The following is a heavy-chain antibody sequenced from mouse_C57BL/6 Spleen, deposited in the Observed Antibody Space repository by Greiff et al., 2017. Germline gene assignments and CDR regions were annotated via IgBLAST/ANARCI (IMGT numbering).Heavy chain of an antibody. CDR2: IWRGGST. CDR3: ASYGYDGSWFDY. CDR1: GFSFTSYG. Sequence: VQLQQSGPGLVQPSQSLSITCTVSGFSFTSYGVHWVRQSPGKGLEWLGVIWRGGSTDYNAAFISRLSIIKDNSKSQVFFKMNSLQADDTAIYYCASYGYDGSWFDYWGQGTLVTVSA. V-gene: IGHV2-2*01. D-gene: IGHD2-2*01. J-gene: IGHJ3*01.